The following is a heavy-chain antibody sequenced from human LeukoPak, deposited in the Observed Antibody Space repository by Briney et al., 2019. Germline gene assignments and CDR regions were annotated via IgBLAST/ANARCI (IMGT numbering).Heavy chain of an antibody. CDR2: INPNSGGT. V-gene: IGHV1-2*02. J-gene: IGHJ5*02. CDR3: ARDPLYCSGGSCYNWFDP. D-gene: IGHD2-15*01. Sequence: ASVKVSCKASGYTFTRYGITWVRQAPGQGLEWMGWINPNSGGTNYAQKFQGRVTMTRDTSISTAYMELSRLRSDDTAVYYCARDPLYCSGGSCYNWFDPWGQGTLVTVSS. CDR1: GYTFTRYG.